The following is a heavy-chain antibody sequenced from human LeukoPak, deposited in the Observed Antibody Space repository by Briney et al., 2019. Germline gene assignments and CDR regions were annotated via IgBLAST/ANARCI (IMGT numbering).Heavy chain of an antibody. CDR1: GFTFSSYA. Sequence: GGSLRLSCAASGFTFSSYAMSWVRQAPGKGLEWVSAISGSGGSTYYADSVKGRFTISRDNSKNTLYLQMNSLRAEDTAVYYCAEDTSYCGGDCYDGRDDAFDIWGQGTMVTVSS. CDR3: AEDTSYCGGDCYDGRDDAFDI. CDR2: ISGSGGST. V-gene: IGHV3-23*01. J-gene: IGHJ3*02. D-gene: IGHD2-21*02.